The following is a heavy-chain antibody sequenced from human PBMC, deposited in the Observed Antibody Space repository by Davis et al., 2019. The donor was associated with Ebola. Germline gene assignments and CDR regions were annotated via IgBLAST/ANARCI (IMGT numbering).Heavy chain of an antibody. CDR2: INHSGST. CDR3: ARGDPTYCSGGSCYHIDP. V-gene: IGHV4-34*01. Sequence: MPGGSLRLSCAVYGGSFSGYYWSWIRQPPGKGLEWIGEINHSGSTNYNPSLKSRVTISVDTSKNQFSLKLSSVTAADTAVYYCARGDPTYCSGGSCYHIDPWGQGTLVTVSS. CDR1: GGSFSGYY. D-gene: IGHD2-15*01. J-gene: IGHJ5*02.